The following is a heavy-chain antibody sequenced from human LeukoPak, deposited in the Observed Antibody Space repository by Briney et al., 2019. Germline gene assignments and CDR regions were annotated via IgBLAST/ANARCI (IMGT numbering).Heavy chain of an antibody. CDR3: AKGAPSSSSIFDF. J-gene: IGHJ4*02. CDR2: LSGSGGDT. V-gene: IGHV3-23*01. Sequence: GGSLRLSCAASGFTFSSYAMSWVRQAPGKRLEWVSALSGSGGDTFYADSVKGRFTISRDNSKNTLYLQLSSLRPDDTAVYYCAKGAPSSSSIFDFWGPGTLVTVSS. CDR1: GFTFSSYA. D-gene: IGHD6-6*01.